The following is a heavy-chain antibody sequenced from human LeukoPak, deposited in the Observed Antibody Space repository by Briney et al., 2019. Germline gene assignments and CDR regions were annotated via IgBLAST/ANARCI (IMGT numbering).Heavy chain of an antibody. CDR2: IYYSGST. D-gene: IGHD6-19*01. CDR3: ARDPGYSSGWYNGYYYYGMDV. CDR1: GGSISGYY. Sequence: SETLSLTCTVSGGSISGYYWSWIRQPPGKGLEWIGYIYYSGSTNYNPSLKSRVTISVDTSKNQFSLKLSSVTAADTAVYYCARDPGYSSGWYNGYYYYGMDVWGQGTTVTVSS. J-gene: IGHJ6*02. V-gene: IGHV4-59*01.